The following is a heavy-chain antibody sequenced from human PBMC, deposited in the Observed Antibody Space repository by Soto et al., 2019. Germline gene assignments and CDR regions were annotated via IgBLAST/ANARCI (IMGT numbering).Heavy chain of an antibody. V-gene: IGHV4-59*01. Sequence: QVHLQESGPGLVKASETLSLTCTVSGGSIRSYYWTWIRQPPGKGLEWLGYIFYSGSTFYNPSLNSRVTISIHTSKSQFSLQLTSVTAADTAVYYCARGAADTAMVDSWGQGTLVTLSS. CDR1: GGSIRSYY. J-gene: IGHJ4*02. D-gene: IGHD5-18*01. CDR2: IFYSGST. CDR3: ARGAADTAMVDS.